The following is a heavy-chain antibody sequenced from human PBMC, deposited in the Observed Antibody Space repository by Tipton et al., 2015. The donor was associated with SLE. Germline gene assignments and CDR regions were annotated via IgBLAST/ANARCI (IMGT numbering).Heavy chain of an antibody. V-gene: IGHV3-23*03. J-gene: IGHJ4*02. CDR1: GFSFSYSA. CDR3: AKVHRGDSRDLDY. D-gene: IGHD7-27*01. CDR2: AFSGGSGT. Sequence: SLRLSCAASGFSFSYSALTWVRQAPGEGLEWVSVAFSGGSGTYYADSVKGRFTTSRDDSTDTLFLQMNSLTVDDTAVYYCAKVHRGDSRDLDYWGQGTLVTVSS.